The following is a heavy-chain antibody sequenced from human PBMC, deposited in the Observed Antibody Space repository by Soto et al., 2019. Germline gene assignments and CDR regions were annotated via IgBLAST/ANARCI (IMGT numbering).Heavy chain of an antibody. Sequence: QLQLQESGAGLLKPSETLSLTCTVSGGSVSSFNYCWGWIRQPPGKGLEWNGSLYYRGNTYYTLSLPRRVTISVDTSKKQCTLTLRSVTAADTAVYYCARGGGSTFNGFDAWGQGTLVTVSP. CDR1: GGSVSSFNYC. CDR3: ARGGGSTFNGFDA. V-gene: IGHV4-39*01. D-gene: IGHD2-15*01. CDR2: LYYRGNT. J-gene: IGHJ5*02.